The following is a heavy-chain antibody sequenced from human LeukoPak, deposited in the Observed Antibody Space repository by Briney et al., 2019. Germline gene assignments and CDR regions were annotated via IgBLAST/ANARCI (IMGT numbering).Heavy chain of an antibody. Sequence: ASVKVSCKASGSTFTDNYIHWVRQAPGQGLEWMGWISPNSGGINYARKFQGRVTMTRDTSIGTAYMELSRLRSDDTAVYYCATAGYCCGGSCSDWFDPWGQGTLVTVSS. J-gene: IGHJ5*02. CDR2: ISPNSGGI. CDR1: GSTFTDNY. D-gene: IGHD2-15*01. CDR3: ATAGYCCGGSCSDWFDP. V-gene: IGHV1-2*02.